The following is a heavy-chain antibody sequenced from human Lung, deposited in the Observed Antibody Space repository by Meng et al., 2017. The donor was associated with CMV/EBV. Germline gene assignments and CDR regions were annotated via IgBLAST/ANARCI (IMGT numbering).Heavy chain of an antibody. CDR2: IIPIFGTA. Sequence: SVXVSXKASGGTFSSYAISWVRQAPGQGLEWMGGIIPIFGTANYAQKFQGRVTITTDESTSTAYMELSSLRSEDTAVYYCARSGWWPGSYRLRVSLPVDYWXQGTLVTVSS. D-gene: IGHD1-26*01. V-gene: IGHV1-69*05. CDR3: ARSGWWPGSYRLRVSLPVDY. J-gene: IGHJ4*02. CDR1: GGTFSSYA.